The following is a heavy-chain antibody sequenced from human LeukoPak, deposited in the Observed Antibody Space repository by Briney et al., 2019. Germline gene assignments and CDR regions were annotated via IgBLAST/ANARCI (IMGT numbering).Heavy chain of an antibody. CDR2: LSSSGRP. CDR3: ARRRGGSGTDWFDP. D-gene: IGHD3-10*01. J-gene: IGHJ5*02. Sequence: PSETLSLTCSVSGGSTSGYYWSWIRQSPGTGLEWIGTLSSSGRPNYNPSLKSQVTISADTSKNHVSLTLASVTAADTAVYYCARRRGGSGTDWFDPWGQGTLVTVS. V-gene: IGHV4-59*08. CDR1: GGSTSGYY.